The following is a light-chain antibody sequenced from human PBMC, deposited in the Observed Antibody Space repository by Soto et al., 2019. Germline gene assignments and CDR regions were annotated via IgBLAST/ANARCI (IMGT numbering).Light chain of an antibody. CDR3: SSYTSTNTTYV. CDR1: IGDIGSYNR. CDR2: EVT. V-gene: IGLV2-14*01. Sequence: QDVLAQPSSLSGSPGQSITISCTGTIGDIGSYNRVSWYQQHPGKAPKLIIYEVTDRPSGVSNRFSGSKSGNTASLTISGLQADDEAYYYCSSYTSTNTTYVFGTGTKVNV. J-gene: IGLJ1*01.